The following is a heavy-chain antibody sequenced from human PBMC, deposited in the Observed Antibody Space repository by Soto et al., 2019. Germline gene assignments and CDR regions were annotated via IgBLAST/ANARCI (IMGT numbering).Heavy chain of an antibody. V-gene: IGHV3-21*01. CDR2: ISSSSSYI. Sequence: GGSLRLSCAASGFTFSSYSMNWVRQAPGKGLEWVSSISSSSSYIYYADSVKGRFTISRDNAKNSLYLQMNSLRAEDTAVYYCARGATSSGSGYDYFDYWGQGTLVTVSS. CDR3: ARGATSSGSGYDYFDY. D-gene: IGHD5-12*01. J-gene: IGHJ4*02. CDR1: GFTFSSYS.